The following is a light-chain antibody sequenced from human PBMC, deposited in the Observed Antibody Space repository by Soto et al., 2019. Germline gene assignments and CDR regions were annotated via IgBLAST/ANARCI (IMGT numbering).Light chain of an antibody. CDR1: QSIRSER. J-gene: IGKJ5*01. CDR2: DAS. Sequence: EIVLTQSPDTLSLSTGERATISCSASQSIRSERLAWYQQKPGQAPRLVIFDASNRPSGMPERFSGSGSGTDFTLTISRLEPQDFEVYYCQEYDASPITLGLGTRLEIK. CDR3: QEYDASPIT. V-gene: IGKV3-20*01.